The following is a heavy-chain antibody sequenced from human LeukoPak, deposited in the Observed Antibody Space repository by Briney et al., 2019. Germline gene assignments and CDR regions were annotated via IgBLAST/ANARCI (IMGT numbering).Heavy chain of an antibody. CDR3: AKAAGIYSSGWPLDY. D-gene: IGHD6-19*01. CDR1: GFTVNSNS. V-gene: IGHV3-23*01. CDR2: ISGSGGNT. Sequence: PGGSLRLSCAASGFTVNSNSMNWVRQAPGKGLEWVSGISGSGGNTNYADSVKGRFTISRDSSKNTLYLQMNSLRAEDTAVYYCAKAAGIYSSGWPLDYWGQGTLVTVSS. J-gene: IGHJ4*02.